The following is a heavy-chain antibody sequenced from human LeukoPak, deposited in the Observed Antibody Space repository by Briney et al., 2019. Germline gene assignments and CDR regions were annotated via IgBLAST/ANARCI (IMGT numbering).Heavy chain of an antibody. CDR2: IYYSGST. CDR1: GGSISSGGYY. Sequence: PSETLSLTCTVSGGSISSGGYYWSWIRQHPGKGLEWIGYIYYSGSTYYNPSLKSRVTISVDTSKNQFSLKLSSVTAADTAVHYCARVPDYGDYEGNFDYWGQGTLVTVSS. CDR3: ARVPDYGDYEGNFDY. J-gene: IGHJ4*02. V-gene: IGHV4-31*03. D-gene: IGHD4-17*01.